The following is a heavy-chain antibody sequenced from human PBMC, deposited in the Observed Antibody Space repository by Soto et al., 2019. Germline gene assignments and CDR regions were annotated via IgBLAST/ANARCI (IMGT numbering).Heavy chain of an antibody. CDR3: ARGKRITMVRGVIITMGWFDP. J-gene: IGHJ5*02. CDR1: GGSFSGYY. Sequence: QVQLQQWGAGLSKPSETLSLTCAVYGGSFSGYYWSWIRQPPGKGLEWIGEINHSGSTNYNPSLKSRVTISVDTSKNQSSLKLSSVTAADTAVYYCARGKRITMVRGVIITMGWFDPWGQGTLVTVSS. V-gene: IGHV4-34*01. CDR2: INHSGST. D-gene: IGHD3-10*01.